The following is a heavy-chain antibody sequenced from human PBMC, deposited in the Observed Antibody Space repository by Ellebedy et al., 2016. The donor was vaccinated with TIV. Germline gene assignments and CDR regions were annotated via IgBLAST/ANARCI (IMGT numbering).Heavy chain of an antibody. D-gene: IGHD3-9*01. V-gene: IGHV4-59*11. CDR2: IYYTGST. CDR3: ARFGRAGYYNAPGDY. CDR1: AGSFTDHY. Sequence: GSLRLSXTVSAGSFTDHYCSRIRQPPGGGLEWIGYIYYTGSTNYSPSLKSRVTMSVDRTKNQFSLKLSSVTAADTAVYYCARFGRAGYYNAPGDYWGQGTLVAVSS. J-gene: IGHJ4*02.